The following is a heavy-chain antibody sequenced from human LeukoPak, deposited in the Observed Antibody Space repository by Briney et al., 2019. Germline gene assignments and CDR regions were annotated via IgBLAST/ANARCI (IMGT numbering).Heavy chain of an antibody. D-gene: IGHD3-3*01. Sequence: ASVKVSCKASGYTFTSYYMHWVRQAPGQGLEWMGIINPSGGSTSYAQKFQGRVTMTRDTSTSTDYMELSSLRSEDTAVYYCAREGVGRELDIWGQGTMVTVSS. J-gene: IGHJ3*02. CDR1: GYTFTSYY. V-gene: IGHV1-46*01. CDR2: INPSGGST. CDR3: AREGVGRELDI.